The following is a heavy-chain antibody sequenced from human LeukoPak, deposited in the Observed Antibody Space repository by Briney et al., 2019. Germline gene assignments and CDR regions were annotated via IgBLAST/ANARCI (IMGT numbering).Heavy chain of an antibody. J-gene: IGHJ4*02. D-gene: IGHD2-21*01. CDR2: MNSDGTVT. CDR3: ARYVVASACFDS. Sequence: GGSLRLSCAASGFTLSGYWIHWGRPAPGEGLVWVSRMNSDGTVTTYADSVSGRFTISRDNARNTLYLQMSSLRAEDTAVYYCARYVVASACFDSWGQGTPVTVSS. V-gene: IGHV3-74*01. CDR1: GFTLSGYW.